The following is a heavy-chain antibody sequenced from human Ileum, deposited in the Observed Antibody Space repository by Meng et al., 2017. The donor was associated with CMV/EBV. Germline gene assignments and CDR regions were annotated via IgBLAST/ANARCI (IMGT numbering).Heavy chain of an antibody. CDR3: AREAAANTRAGYFQH. CDR2: INQDGSGK. V-gene: IGHV3-7*01. D-gene: IGHD6-13*01. CDR1: GFTFSRTW. J-gene: IGHJ1*01. Sequence: GGSLRLSCAASGFTFSRTWMSWVRQPPGKGLEWVANINQDGSGKYYVDSVEGRFTISRDNAKNSLYLQMNSLRAEDTAVYYCAREAAANTRAGYFQHWGQGTLVTVSS.